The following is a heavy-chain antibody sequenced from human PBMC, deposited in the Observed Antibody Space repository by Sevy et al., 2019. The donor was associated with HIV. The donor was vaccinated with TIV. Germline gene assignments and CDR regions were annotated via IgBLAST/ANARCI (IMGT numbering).Heavy chain of an antibody. V-gene: IGHV3-11*01. J-gene: IGHJ6*02. Sequence: GGSLRLSCAASGFILSDYYMSWIRQAPGKGLEWLSYISDSDDSIYYADSVKGRFTISWDKTKNSWYLQMNSLRAEDTAGYYCARDHVKDGDLGDYYYFAMDVWGQGTTVTVSS. CDR3: ARDHVKDGDLGDYYYFAMDV. CDR1: GFILSDYY. CDR2: ISDSDDSI. D-gene: IGHD4-17*01.